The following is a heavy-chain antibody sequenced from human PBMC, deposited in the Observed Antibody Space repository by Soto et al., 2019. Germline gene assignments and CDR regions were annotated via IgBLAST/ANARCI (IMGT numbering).Heavy chain of an antibody. J-gene: IGHJ5*02. Sequence: QVTVKESGPVLVKPTETLTLTCTVSGFSLSNAGLGVSWIRQPPGKALEWLAHIFSNDEKSYSTSLKSRLTISKDTSKSQVVLIMTTMDPVDTATYYCASTYSTSWYWFDPWGQGALGTVSS. D-gene: IGHD6-13*01. CDR2: IFSNDEK. CDR1: GFSLSNAGLG. V-gene: IGHV2-26*04. CDR3: ASTYSTSWYWFDP.